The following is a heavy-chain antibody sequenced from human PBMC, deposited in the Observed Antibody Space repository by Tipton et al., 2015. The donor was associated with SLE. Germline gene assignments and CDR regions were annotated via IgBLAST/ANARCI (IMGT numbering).Heavy chain of an antibody. D-gene: IGHD7-27*01. Sequence: TLSLTCTVSGDSIGSGGNYWSWIRQHPGKGLEWIGYIYDSGTTYYNPSLESRLTISVGTSKKQFSLRLSSVTAADTAVYYCARDRWGPAYFDNWGQGTLVTVSS. CDR1: GDSIGSGGNY. CDR3: ARDRWGPAYFDN. V-gene: IGHV4-31*03. CDR2: IYDSGTT. J-gene: IGHJ4*02.